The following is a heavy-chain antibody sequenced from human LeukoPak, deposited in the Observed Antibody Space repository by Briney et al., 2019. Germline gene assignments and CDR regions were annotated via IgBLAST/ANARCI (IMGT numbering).Heavy chain of an antibody. J-gene: IGHJ4*02. CDR3: ANGAYDFWIGYYLYD. CDR2: ISGSGGST. Sequence: GGSLRLSCAASGFTFSSYAMSWVRQAPGKGLEWVSAISGSGGSTYYADSVKGRFTISRDNSKNTLYLQMNSLRAEDTAVYYCANGAYDFWIGYYLYDWGQGTLVTVSS. V-gene: IGHV3-23*01. D-gene: IGHD3-3*01. CDR1: GFTFSSYA.